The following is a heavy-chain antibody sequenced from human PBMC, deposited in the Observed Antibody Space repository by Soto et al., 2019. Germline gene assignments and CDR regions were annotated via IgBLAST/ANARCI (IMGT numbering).Heavy chain of an antibody. Sequence: ASVKVSCNASADTFTSYYMHCERQAPGQGLEWMGIINPSGGSTSYAQKFQGRVTMTRDTSTSTVYMELSSLRSEDTAVYYCARDEIAARPGFDYWGQGTQVTVSS. CDR2: INPSGGST. J-gene: IGHJ4*02. CDR3: ARDEIAARPGFDY. V-gene: IGHV1-46*01. D-gene: IGHD6-6*01. CDR1: ADTFTSYY.